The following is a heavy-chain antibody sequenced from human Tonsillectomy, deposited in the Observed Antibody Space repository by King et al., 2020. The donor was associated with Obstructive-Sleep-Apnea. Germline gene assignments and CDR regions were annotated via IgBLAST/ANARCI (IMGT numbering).Heavy chain of an antibody. CDR2: ISGSGGST. Sequence: DVQLVESGGGLVQPGGSLRLSCAASGFTFSSFAMSWVRQAPGKGLEWVSGISGSGGSTYYADSVKGRFTISRDNSRNTLYLQMNSLRAEDRALYFCAKRQLVPEGYFDYWGQGTLVTVSS. V-gene: IGHV3-23*04. J-gene: IGHJ4*02. D-gene: IGHD6-6*01. CDR3: AKRQLVPEGYFDY. CDR1: GFTFSSFA.